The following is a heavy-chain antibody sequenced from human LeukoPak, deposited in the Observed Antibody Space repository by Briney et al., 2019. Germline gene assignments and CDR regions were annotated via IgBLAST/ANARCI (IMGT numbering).Heavy chain of an antibody. CDR2: INVGNGNT. CDR1: GYTFTSYA. D-gene: IGHD7-27*01. J-gene: IGHJ6*02. CDR3: ATTGELGYYYYNGMDV. V-gene: IGHV1-3*01. Sequence: ASVKVSCKASGYTFTSYAMHWVRQAPGQRPEWVGWINVGNGNTKYSQKFQGRVTLIRDTSASTTYMELSSLRSEDTAVYYCATTGELGYYYYNGMDVWGQGTTVTVSS.